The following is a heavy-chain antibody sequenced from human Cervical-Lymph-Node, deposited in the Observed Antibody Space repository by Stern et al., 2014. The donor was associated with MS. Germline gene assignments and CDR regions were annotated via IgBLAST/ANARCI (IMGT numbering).Heavy chain of an antibody. Sequence: EVQLVESGGGLVQPGWSLRLSCVASGFTFDNYDMHWVRPAPGKGLEWVSGSSWNSDSIAYADSLKGRFTISRDNAKNSLYLQMNSLRADDTALYYCTRGPVDPGMGYYYYGMDVWGQGTTVVVSS. D-gene: IGHD5-18*01. V-gene: IGHV3-9*01. J-gene: IGHJ6*02. CDR1: GFTFDNYD. CDR2: SSWNSDSI. CDR3: TRGPVDPGMGYYYYGMDV.